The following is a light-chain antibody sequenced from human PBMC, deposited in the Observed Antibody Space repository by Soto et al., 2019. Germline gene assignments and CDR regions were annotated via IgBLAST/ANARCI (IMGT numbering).Light chain of an antibody. CDR3: QQYETWPRT. Sequence: EILMTQSPATLSVSPGERATLSCRASQSVSSNLAWYQQKPGQAPRLLIYGASTRATGIPAKFSGSGSGTECTLTIRSLQSEDFAGYYCQQYETWPRTFGQGTKVEIK. J-gene: IGKJ1*01. CDR2: GAS. V-gene: IGKV3-15*01. CDR1: QSVSSN.